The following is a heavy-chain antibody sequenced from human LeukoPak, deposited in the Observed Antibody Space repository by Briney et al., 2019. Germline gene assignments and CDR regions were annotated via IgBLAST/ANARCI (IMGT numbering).Heavy chain of an antibody. V-gene: IGHV3-64*01. D-gene: IGHD6-19*01. CDR1: GFTFSSHS. Sequence: GGSLRLSCVASGFTFSSHSMHWVRQAPGKGLEYVSGIRSNGGSTYSAKSVKGRFTISRDNSKNTLDLQMGSLRAEDMAVYYCARRGSGWEFDYWGQGTLVTVSS. J-gene: IGHJ4*02. CDR3: ARRGSGWEFDY. CDR2: IRSNGGST.